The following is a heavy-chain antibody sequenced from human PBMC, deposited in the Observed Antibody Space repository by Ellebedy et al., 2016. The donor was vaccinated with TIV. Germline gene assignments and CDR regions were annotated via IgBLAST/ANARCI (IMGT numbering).Heavy chain of an antibody. V-gene: IGHV3-13*01. CDR2: IGTAGET. D-gene: IGHD3-10*01. J-gene: IGHJ6*02. CDR1: GFTFSRYD. CDR3: ARGGPAMARGVSYGMDV. Sequence: GESLKIPXAASGFTFSRYDMHWVRQATGKGLEWVSGIGTAGETYYPGSVRDRFTISRENAKNSLYLQMNGLTAEDTAVYYCARGGPAMARGVSYGMDVWGQGTTVTVSS.